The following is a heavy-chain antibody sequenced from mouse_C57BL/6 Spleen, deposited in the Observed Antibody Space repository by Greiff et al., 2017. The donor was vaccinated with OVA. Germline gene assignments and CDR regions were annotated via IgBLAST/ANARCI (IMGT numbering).Heavy chain of an antibody. D-gene: IGHD4-1*01. CDR3: AREGGTWYFDV. J-gene: IGHJ1*03. CDR1: GYSITSGYY. V-gene: IGHV3-6*01. CDR2: ISYDGSN. Sequence: EVQLQESGPGLVKPSQSLSLTCSVTGYSITSGYYWNWIRQFPGNKLEWMGYISYDGSNNYNPSLKNRISITRDTSKNQFFLKLNSVTTEDTATYYCAREGGTWYFDVWGTGTTVTVSS.